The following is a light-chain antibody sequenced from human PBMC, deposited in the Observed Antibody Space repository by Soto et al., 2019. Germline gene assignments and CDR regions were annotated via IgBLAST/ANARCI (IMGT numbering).Light chain of an antibody. Sequence: QSVLTQPPSVSAAPGQTVTISCSGSNSNIGNKDVSWYQQFPGTAPKLLIYDNNRRPSGIPDRFSASKSGTLATLAITGLQTGDEADSYFGTCDSCLSVVVFCGGTKLTVL. CDR1: NSNIGNKD. V-gene: IGLV1-51*01. CDR2: DNN. CDR3: GTCDSCLSVVV. J-gene: IGLJ2*01.